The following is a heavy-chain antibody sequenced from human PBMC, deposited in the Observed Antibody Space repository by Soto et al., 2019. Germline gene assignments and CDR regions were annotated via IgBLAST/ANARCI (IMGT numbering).Heavy chain of an antibody. CDR3: ARGRIVGATSPWVT. D-gene: IGHD1-26*01. Sequence: ASVKVSCKASGYTFTSYAMHWVRQAPGQSLEWMGWINGGDGNTNYAQKLQGRVTMTTDTSTSTAYMELRSLRSDDTAVYYCARGRIVGATSPWVTWGQGTLVTVSS. V-gene: IGHV1-3*01. CDR1: GYTFTSYA. J-gene: IGHJ5*02. CDR2: INGGDGNT.